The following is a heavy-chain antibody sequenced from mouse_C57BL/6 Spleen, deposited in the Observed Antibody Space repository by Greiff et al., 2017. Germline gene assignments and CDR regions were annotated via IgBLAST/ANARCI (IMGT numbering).Heavy chain of an antibody. CDR3: ARWDTTVGYYYAMDY. CDR2: IHPNSGST. J-gene: IGHJ4*01. D-gene: IGHD1-1*01. Sequence: QVQLQQPGAELVKPGASVKLSCKASGYTFTSYWMHWVKQRPGQGLEWIGMIHPNSGSTNYNEKFKSKATLTVDKSSSTAYMQLSSLTSEDSAVYYCARWDTTVGYYYAMDYWGQGTSGTVSS. CDR1: GYTFTSYW. V-gene: IGHV1-64*01.